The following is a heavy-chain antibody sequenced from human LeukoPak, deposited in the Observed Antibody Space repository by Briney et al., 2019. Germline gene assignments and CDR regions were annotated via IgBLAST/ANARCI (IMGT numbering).Heavy chain of an antibody. CDR2: ISYDGSKK. J-gene: IGHJ6*02. V-gene: IGHV3-30-3*01. CDR1: GFPFSSYG. Sequence: GGSLRLSCAASGFPFSSYGMHWVRQAPGKGLEWVAVISYDGSKKYYADSVKGRLIISRDKSKNTLYLQMNSLRADDTAVYYCARGRIYGSGTYYLYYYYSMDVWGQGTTVTVSS. CDR3: ARGRIYGSGTYYLYYYYSMDV. D-gene: IGHD3-10*01.